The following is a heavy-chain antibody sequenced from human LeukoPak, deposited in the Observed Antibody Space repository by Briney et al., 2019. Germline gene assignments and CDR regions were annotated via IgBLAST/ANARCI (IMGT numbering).Heavy chain of an antibody. D-gene: IGHD3-22*01. CDR2: ISVRSNYR. CDR3: VRLRRNSDRSGYYYYYDY. J-gene: IGHJ4*02. Sequence: TGGSLRLSCAASGYTFSDFSVNWVRQAPGKGLEWVSSISVRSNYRYYADSVRGRFTISRDDARDSLFLQMSSLRAEDTAVYFCVRLRRNSDRSGYYYYYDYWGQGTLVTVSS. V-gene: IGHV3-21*01. CDR1: GYTFSDFS.